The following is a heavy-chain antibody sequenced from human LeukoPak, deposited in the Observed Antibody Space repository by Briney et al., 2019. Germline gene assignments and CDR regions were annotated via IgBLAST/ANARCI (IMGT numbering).Heavy chain of an antibody. Sequence: SETLSLTCTVSGGSISSGDYYWSWIRQPPGKGLEWIGYIYHSGSTYYNPSLKSRVTISVDRSKNQFSLKLSSVTAADTAVYYCARAGKKWLRKSGAFDIWGQGTMVTVSS. CDR2: IYHSGST. V-gene: IGHV4-30-2*01. CDR3: ARAGKKWLRKSGAFDI. J-gene: IGHJ3*02. D-gene: IGHD5-12*01. CDR1: GGSISSGDYY.